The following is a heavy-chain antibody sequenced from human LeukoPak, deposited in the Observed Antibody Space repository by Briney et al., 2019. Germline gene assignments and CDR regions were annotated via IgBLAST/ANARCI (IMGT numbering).Heavy chain of an antibody. J-gene: IGHJ2*01. D-gene: IGHD3-10*01. V-gene: IGHV3-30*04. CDR3: ARALAGAPFDL. CDR1: EFTLSSYS. Sequence: GGSLRLSCSASEFTLSSYSMHWVRQAPGRGPEWAAVLSSVGGQQYYADSVKGRFTISADTSKNTLYLQMDSLRVEDTALYYCARALAGAPFDLWGRGTVVAVSS. CDR2: LSSVGGQQ.